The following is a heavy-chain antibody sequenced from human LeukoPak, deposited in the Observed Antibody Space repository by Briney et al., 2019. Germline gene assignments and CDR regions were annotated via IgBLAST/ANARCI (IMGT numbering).Heavy chain of an antibody. CDR2: INPNSGGT. CDR1: GYTFTSYD. J-gene: IGHJ4*02. CDR3: ARTGLLAAPLGY. D-gene: IGHD6-6*01. V-gene: IGHV1-2*02. Sequence: GASVKVSCKASGYTFTSYDINWVRQATGQGLEWMGWINPNSGGTNYAQKFQGRVTMTRDTSISTAYMELSRLRSDDTAVYYCARTGLLAAPLGYWGQGTLVTVSS.